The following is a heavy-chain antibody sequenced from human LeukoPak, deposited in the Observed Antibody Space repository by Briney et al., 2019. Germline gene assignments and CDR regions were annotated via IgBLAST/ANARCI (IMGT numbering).Heavy chain of an antibody. D-gene: IGHD2-2*01. Sequence: GASVKVSCKASGYTFTSYYIHWVRQAPGQGLEWMGWINPNSGGTNYAQKFQGRVTMTRDTSISTAYMELSRLRSDDTAVYYCARDRGPYCSSTSCSDVQYYFDYWGQGTLVTVSS. J-gene: IGHJ4*02. CDR1: GYTFTSYY. CDR2: INPNSGGT. CDR3: ARDRGPYCSSTSCSDVQYYFDY. V-gene: IGHV1-2*02.